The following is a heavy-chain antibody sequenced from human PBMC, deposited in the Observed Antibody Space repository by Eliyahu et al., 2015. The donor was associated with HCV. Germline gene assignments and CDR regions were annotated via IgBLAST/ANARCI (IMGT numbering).Heavy chain of an antibody. CDR2: IIPVFGTA. D-gene: IGHD3-22*01. CDR3: ARGPETKSAYYYNY. CDR1: GXXFXSYT. Sequence: QVQLVQSGAXVKKPGSSVRVSCXASGXXFXSYTXDWVRQAPGQGLEWMGGIIPVFGTANYAQKFQGRVTITADESTSTAYMELSSLRSEDTALYYCARGPETKSAYYYNYWGQGTLVTVSS. V-gene: IGHV1-69*01. J-gene: IGHJ4*02.